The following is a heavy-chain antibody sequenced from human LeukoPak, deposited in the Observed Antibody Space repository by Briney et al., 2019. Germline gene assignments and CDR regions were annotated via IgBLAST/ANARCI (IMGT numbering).Heavy chain of an antibody. D-gene: IGHD6-13*01. Sequence: PGGSLRLSCAASGFTFSKYSMNWFRQAPGKGLEWVANIKQDGSEKYYADPVKGRFTISRDNAQNSVYLQMNSVRAEETAVYYCARIGYSSSCFDYWGQGTPVTVSS. CDR1: GFTFSKYS. V-gene: IGHV3-7*01. CDR3: ARIGYSSSCFDY. CDR2: IKQDGSEK. J-gene: IGHJ4*02.